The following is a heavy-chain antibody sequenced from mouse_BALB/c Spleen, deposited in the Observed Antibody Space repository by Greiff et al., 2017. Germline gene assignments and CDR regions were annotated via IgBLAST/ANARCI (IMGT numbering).Heavy chain of an antibody. CDR2: IYPGSGNT. CDR1: GFTFTDYY. V-gene: IGHV1-77*01. Sequence: VQLQQSGAELARPGASVKLSCTASGFTFTDYYINWVKQRTGQGLEWIGEIYPGSGNTYYNEKFTGKATLTADKSSSTAYMQLSSLTSEASADYFCARRDYYYGRDDWGQGTTLTVSS. CDR3: ARRDYYYGRDD. D-gene: IGHD1-1*01. J-gene: IGHJ2*01.